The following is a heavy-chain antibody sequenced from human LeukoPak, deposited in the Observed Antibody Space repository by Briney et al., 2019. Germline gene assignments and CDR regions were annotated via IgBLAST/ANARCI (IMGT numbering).Heavy chain of an antibody. CDR3: AIPGGIQLFAD. V-gene: IGHV4-39*01. CDR1: GDSISSTSYY. D-gene: IGHD5-18*01. J-gene: IGHJ4*02. CDR2: IFYSGSA. Sequence: PSETLSLTCIVSGDSISSTSYYWAWIRQPPGKGLEWIGMIFYSGSAYYTPSLRGRVTLSVDTSRNQFSLKLSSVTAADTAVYYCAIPGGIQLFADWGQGTLVTVSS.